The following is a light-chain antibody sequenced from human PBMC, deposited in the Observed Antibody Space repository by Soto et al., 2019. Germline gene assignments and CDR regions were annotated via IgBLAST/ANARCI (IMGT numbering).Light chain of an antibody. Sequence: EIVLTQSPGTGSLSPVEIASLSVMASQSVSSSYLAWYQQKPGQAPRLLIYGASSRATGIPDRFSGSGSGTDFTLTISRLETEDFAVYYCQQYGSSPSFGPGTKVDI. J-gene: IGKJ3*01. CDR2: GAS. CDR1: QSVSSSY. CDR3: QQYGSSPS. V-gene: IGKV3-20*01.